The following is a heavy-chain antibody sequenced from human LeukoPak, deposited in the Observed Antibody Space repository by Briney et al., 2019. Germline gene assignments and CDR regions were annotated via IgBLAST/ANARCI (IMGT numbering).Heavy chain of an antibody. V-gene: IGHV1-69-2*01. J-gene: IGHJ4*02. CDR2: VDPEDGET. CDR3: ATGPLRFLEWHDY. Sequence: ASVKVSCKASGYTFTDYYMHWVQQAPGKGLEWMGRVDPEDGETIYAEKFQGRVTITADTSTDTAYMELSSLRSEDTAVYYCATGPLRFLEWHDYWGQGTLVTVSS. D-gene: IGHD3-3*01. CDR1: GYTFTDYY.